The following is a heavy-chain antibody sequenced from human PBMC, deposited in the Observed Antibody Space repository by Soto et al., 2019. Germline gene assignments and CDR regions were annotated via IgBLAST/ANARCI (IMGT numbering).Heavy chain of an antibody. CDR1: GGSFSGYY. V-gene: IGHV4-34*01. CDR3: ARGHSNYGSDYYYYMDV. D-gene: IGHD4-4*01. CDR2: INHSGST. J-gene: IGHJ6*03. Sequence: QVQLQQWGAGLLKPSETLSLTCAVYGGSFSGYYWSWIRQPPGKGLEWIGEINHSGSTNYNPSLKSRVNISVDTSKNQFSLKLSSVTAADTAVYYCARGHSNYGSDYYYYMDVWGKGTTVTVSS.